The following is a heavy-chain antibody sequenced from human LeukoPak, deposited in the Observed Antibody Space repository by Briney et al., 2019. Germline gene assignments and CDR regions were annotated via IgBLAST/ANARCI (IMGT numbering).Heavy chain of an antibody. Sequence: SETLSLTCTVSGGSISSYYWSWIRQPPGKGLEWIGDIYYSGSTNYNPSLKSRVTISVDTSKNQFSLKLSSVTAADTAVYYCARDRGGYDFWSGYSAPYFDYWGQGTLVTVSS. V-gene: IGHV4-59*01. J-gene: IGHJ4*02. CDR1: GGSISSYY. CDR3: ARDRGGYDFWSGYSAPYFDY. D-gene: IGHD3-3*01. CDR2: IYYSGST.